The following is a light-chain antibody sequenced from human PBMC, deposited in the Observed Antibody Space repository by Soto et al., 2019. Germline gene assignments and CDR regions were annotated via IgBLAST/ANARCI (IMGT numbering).Light chain of an antibody. CDR1: SSDIGAYDY. CDR3: SSYTGSSTLYV. J-gene: IGLJ1*01. V-gene: IGLV2-14*01. Sequence: QSALTQPASVSGSPGQSITISCTGTSSDIGAYDYVSWYQQYPGKAPKLMIYLVSTRPSGVSDRFSGSKSGNTASLTISGLQTEDEADYYCSSYTGSSTLYVFGTGTQLTVL. CDR2: LVS.